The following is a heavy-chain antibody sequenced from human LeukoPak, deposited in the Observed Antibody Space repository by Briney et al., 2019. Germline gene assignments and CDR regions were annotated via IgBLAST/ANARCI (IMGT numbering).Heavy chain of an antibody. CDR2: ISYDGSNK. J-gene: IGHJ4*02. V-gene: IGHV3-30*03. D-gene: IGHD1-26*01. CDR3: ARGGGGRYLVY. Sequence: GGSLRLSCAASGFTFSSYGMHWVRQAPGKGLEWVAVISYDGSNKYYADSVKGRFTISRDNAKKSLYLQMNSLRAEDTALYYCARGGGGRYLVYWGQGTLVTVSS. CDR1: GFTFSSYG.